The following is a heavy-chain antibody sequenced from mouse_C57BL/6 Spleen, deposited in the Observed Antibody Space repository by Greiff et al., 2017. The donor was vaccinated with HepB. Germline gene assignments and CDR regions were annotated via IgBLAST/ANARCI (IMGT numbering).Heavy chain of an antibody. D-gene: IGHD2-3*01. CDR3: TRSDDGYYRYWFAY. J-gene: IGHJ3*01. CDR2: IDPETGGT. Sequence: QVQLQQSGAELVRPGASVTLSCKASGYTFTDYEMHWVKQTPVHGLEWIGAIDPETGGTAYNQKFKGKAILTADKASSTAYMALRSLTSEDSAVYYCTRSDDGYYRYWFAYWGQGTLGTVSA. V-gene: IGHV1-15*01. CDR1: GYTFTDYE.